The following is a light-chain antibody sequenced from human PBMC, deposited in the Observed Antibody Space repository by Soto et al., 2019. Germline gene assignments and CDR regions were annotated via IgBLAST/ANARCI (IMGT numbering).Light chain of an antibody. V-gene: IGKV3-15*01. J-gene: IGKJ4*01. Sequence: EIVMTQSPATLSVSPGERATLSCRASHSVSSRLAWYQQKPGQAPRLLIYGASTRATGLLARFSGSGSGTEFTLTISSLQSEDFVVYYCQHYTNWPLTFGGGTKVEIK. CDR3: QHYTNWPLT. CDR2: GAS. CDR1: HSVSSR.